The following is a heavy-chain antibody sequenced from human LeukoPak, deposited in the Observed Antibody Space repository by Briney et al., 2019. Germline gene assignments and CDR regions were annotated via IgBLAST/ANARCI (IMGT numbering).Heavy chain of an antibody. CDR2: ISGSGGST. V-gene: IGHV3-23*01. CDR1: GFTFSSYA. J-gene: IGHJ4*02. Sequence: GGSLRLSCAAPGFTFSSYAMSWVRQAPGKGLEWVSAISGSGGSTYYADSVKGRFTISRDNSKNTLYLQMNSLRAEDTAVYYCAKDRFGNELFDYWGQGTLVTVSS. D-gene: IGHD1-1*01. CDR3: AKDRFGNELFDY.